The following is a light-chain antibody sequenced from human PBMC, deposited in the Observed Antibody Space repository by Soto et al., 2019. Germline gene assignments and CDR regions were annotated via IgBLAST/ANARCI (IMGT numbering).Light chain of an antibody. CDR2: DAS. J-gene: IGKJ1*01. CDR1: QSVSSSY. V-gene: IGKV3-20*01. Sequence: EIVLTQSPGTLSLSPGERATLSFRASQSVSSSYLAWYQQKPGQAPRLLIYDASSRATGIPDRFSGSGSGTDFTLTISRLEPEDFAVYYCQQYGNSPRTFGQGTKVDIK. CDR3: QQYGNSPRT.